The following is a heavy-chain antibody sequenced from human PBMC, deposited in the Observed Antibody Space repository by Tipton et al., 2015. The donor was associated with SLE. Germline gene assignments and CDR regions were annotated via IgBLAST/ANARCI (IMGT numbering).Heavy chain of an antibody. J-gene: IGHJ4*02. CDR2: IYHSGST. CDR1: GFSISGGYY. V-gene: IGHV4-38-2*01. D-gene: IGHD2-15*01. CDR3: ARVDCSGGSCYSNY. Sequence: TLSLTCAVSGFSISGGYYWGWIRQPPGKGLEWIGNIYHSGSTYYNPSLKSRVSISVDTSKNQFSLKLSSVTAADTAVYYCARVDCSGGSCYSNYWGQGTLVTVSS.